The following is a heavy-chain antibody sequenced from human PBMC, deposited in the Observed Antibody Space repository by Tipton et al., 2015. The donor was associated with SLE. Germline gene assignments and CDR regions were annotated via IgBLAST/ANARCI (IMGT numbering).Heavy chain of an antibody. V-gene: IGHV1-2*02. D-gene: IGHD3-16*01. CDR1: GYTFTGYY. CDR2: INPSSGGT. J-gene: IGHJ5*02. CDR3: ARDRMGAA. Sequence: QSGPEVKKPGASVKVSCNTSGYTFTGYYIQWVRQAPGQGLEWMGWINPSSGGTDYAQKFQGRVTMTTDTSISTAYMELSSLRSDETAVYYCARDRMGAAWGQGTLVTVSS.